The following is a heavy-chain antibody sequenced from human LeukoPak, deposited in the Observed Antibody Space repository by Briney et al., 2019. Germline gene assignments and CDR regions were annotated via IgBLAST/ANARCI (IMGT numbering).Heavy chain of an antibody. D-gene: IGHD6-13*01. J-gene: IGHJ4*02. V-gene: IGHV1-69*06. CDR3: ARLYSSSWSDY. CDR1: GYTFTSYG. CDR2: IIPIFGTA. Sequence: SVKVSCEASGYTFTSYGTSWVRQAPGQGLEWMGGIIPIFGTANYAQKFQGRVTITADKSTSTAYMELSSLRSEDTAVYYCARLYSSSWSDYWGQGTLVTVSS.